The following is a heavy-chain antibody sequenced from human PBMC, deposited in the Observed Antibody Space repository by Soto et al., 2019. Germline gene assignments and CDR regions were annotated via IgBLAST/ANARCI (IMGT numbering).Heavy chain of an antibody. D-gene: IGHD3-3*01. J-gene: IGHJ6*02. Sequence: ASVKVSCKASGYTFTSYGISWARQAPGQGLEWMGWISAYNGNTNYAQKLQGRVTMTTDTSTSTAYMELRSLRSDDTAVYYCARRRFLSYYYGMDVWGQGTTVTVSS. CDR1: GYTFTSYG. CDR3: ARRRFLSYYYGMDV. V-gene: IGHV1-18*01. CDR2: ISAYNGNT.